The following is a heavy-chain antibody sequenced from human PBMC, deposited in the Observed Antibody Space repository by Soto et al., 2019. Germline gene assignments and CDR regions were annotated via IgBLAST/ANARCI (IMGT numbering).Heavy chain of an antibody. Sequence: PSETLSLTCTVSGGSISSYYWSWIRQPPGKGLEWIGYIYYSGSTNYNPSLKSRVTISVDTSKNQFSLKLSSVTAADTAVYYCARKYCSGGSCYSDAFDIWGQGTMVTVSS. J-gene: IGHJ3*02. CDR3: ARKYCSGGSCYSDAFDI. CDR2: IYYSGST. CDR1: GGSISSYY. D-gene: IGHD2-15*01. V-gene: IGHV4-59*01.